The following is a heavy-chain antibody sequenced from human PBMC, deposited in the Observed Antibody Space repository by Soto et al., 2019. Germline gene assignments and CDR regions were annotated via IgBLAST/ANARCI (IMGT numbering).Heavy chain of an antibody. J-gene: IGHJ6*02. CDR3: ARDGARAADSSGYYYYYYGMDV. Sequence: GGSLRLSCAASGFTFSSYSMNWVRQAPGKGLEWVSSISSSSSYIYYADSVKGRFTISRDNAKNSLYLQMNSLRAEDTAVYYCARDGARAADSSGYYYYYYGMDVWGQGTTVTVSS. CDR1: GFTFSSYS. CDR2: ISSSSSYI. V-gene: IGHV3-21*01. D-gene: IGHD3-22*01.